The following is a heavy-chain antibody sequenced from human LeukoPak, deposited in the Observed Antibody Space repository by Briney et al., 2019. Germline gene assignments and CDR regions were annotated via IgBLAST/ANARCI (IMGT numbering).Heavy chain of an antibody. CDR1: GFTFNNYG. CDR2: IRYDGSNK. Sequence: GGSLRLSCAASGFTFNNYGMHWVRQAPGKGLEWVAFIRYDGSNKYYADSVKGRFTISRDNLKNTLYLQMNSLRVEDTAVYYCAKDRGGRLTVTTDYWGQGTLVTVSS. CDR3: AKDRGGRLTVTTDY. V-gene: IGHV3-30*02. J-gene: IGHJ4*02. D-gene: IGHD4-11*01.